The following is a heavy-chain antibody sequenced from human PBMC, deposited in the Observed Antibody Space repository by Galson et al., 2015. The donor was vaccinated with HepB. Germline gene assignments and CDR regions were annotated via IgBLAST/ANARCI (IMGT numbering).Heavy chain of an antibody. J-gene: IGHJ4*02. D-gene: IGHD4-17*01. CDR2: IIPILGIA. V-gene: IGHV1-69*10. CDR1: GGTFSSYA. Sequence: SVKVSCKASGGTFSSYAISWVRQAPGQGLEWMGGIIPILGIANYAQKFQGRVTITADKSTSTAYMELSSLRSEDTAVYYCAREGDDYGDYNFDYWGQGTLVTVSS. CDR3: AREGDDYGDYNFDY.